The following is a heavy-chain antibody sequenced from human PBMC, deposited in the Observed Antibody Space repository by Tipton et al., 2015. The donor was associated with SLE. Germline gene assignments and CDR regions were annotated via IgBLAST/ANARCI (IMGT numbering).Heavy chain of an antibody. V-gene: IGHV4-59*01. J-gene: IGHJ5*02. D-gene: IGHD1-26*01. CDR2: IYYSGST. CDR1: GGAISSYY. CDR3: AIYSGSYYGHWFDP. Sequence: TLSLTCTVSGGAISSYYWSWIRHHPGKGLEWIGYIYYSGSTNYNPSLKSRATISVDTSKNQYSLKLSSVTAADTAVYYCAIYSGSYYGHWFDPWGQGTLVTVSS.